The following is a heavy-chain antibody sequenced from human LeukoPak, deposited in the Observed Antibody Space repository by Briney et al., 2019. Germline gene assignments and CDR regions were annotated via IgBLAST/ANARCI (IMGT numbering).Heavy chain of an antibody. D-gene: IGHD3-10*01. J-gene: IGHJ6*02. Sequence: PGGSLRLSCAASGFTFSSYAMTWVRQAPGKGLEWVSVISGSGDNTYYADSVKGRFTISRDNSKNTLYLQMNSLRAEDTAVYYCARDHGSGTFYYGMDVWGQGTTVTVSS. CDR1: GFTFSSYA. CDR2: ISGSGDNT. V-gene: IGHV3-23*01. CDR3: ARDHGSGTFYYGMDV.